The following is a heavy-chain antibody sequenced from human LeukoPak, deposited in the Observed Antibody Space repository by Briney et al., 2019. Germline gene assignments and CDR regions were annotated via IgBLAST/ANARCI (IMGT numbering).Heavy chain of an antibody. J-gene: IGHJ4*02. CDR1: GGTFSSYA. D-gene: IGHD4-11*01. V-gene: IGHV1-69*05. CDR3: ARSRPYYSNHGGFFY. Sequence: GASVKVSCKASGGTFSSYAISWVRQAPGQGLEWMGGIIPIFGTANYAQKFQGRVTITTDESTSTAYMELSSLRSEDTAVYYCARSRPYYSNHGGFFYWGQGTLVTVSS. CDR2: IIPIFGTA.